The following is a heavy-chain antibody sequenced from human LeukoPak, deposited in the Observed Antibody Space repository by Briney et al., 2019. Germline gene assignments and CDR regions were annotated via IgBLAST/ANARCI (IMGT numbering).Heavy chain of an antibody. Sequence: SETLSLTCTVSGGSISTYYWSWIRQPPGKGLEWIGYIYYSGSTNYNPSRKSRVTISVDTSKNQFSLKLNSVTAADTAVYYCARDYDVLTAYPPTQLFDPWGQGTLVTVSS. CDR1: GGSISTYY. CDR2: IYYSGST. V-gene: IGHV4-59*12. J-gene: IGHJ5*02. D-gene: IGHD3-9*01. CDR3: ARDYDVLTAYPPTQLFDP.